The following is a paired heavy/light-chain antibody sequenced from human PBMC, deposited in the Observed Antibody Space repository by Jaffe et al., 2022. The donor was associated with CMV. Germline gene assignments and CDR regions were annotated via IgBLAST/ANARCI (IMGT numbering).Light chain of an antibody. CDR2: SNN. CDR3: AAWDDSLNGWV. Sequence: QSVLTQPPSASGTPGQRVTISCSGSSSNIGSNTVNWYQQLPGTAPKLLIYSNNQRPSGVPDRFSGSKSGPSASLAISGLQSEDEADYYCAAWDDSLNGWVFGGGTKLTVL. CDR1: SSNIGSNT. J-gene: IGLJ3*02. V-gene: IGLV1-44*01.
Heavy chain of an antibody. J-gene: IGHJ4*02. CDR3: ARDNTNWKYIDY. V-gene: IGHV3-48*02. D-gene: IGHD1-20*01. CDR2: ISSSSGTI. CDR1: GFTFSNYG. Sequence: EVQLVESGGGLVQPGGSLRLSCAASGFTFSNYGMNWVRQAPGKGLQWVSYISSSSGTIYYADSVKGRFTISRDNAKNSLYLQMNSLRDEDTAVYYCARDNTNWKYIDYWGQGTLVTVSS.